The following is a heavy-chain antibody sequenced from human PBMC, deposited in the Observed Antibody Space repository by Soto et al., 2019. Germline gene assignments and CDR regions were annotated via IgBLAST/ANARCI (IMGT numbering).Heavy chain of an antibody. D-gene: IGHD6-19*01. Sequence: QVQLVQSGAEVKKPGSSVKVSCKASGGTFSRYAISWVRQAPGQGLEWMGGIIPIFGTANYAQKFQGRVTITADESQSTAYMELSSLRSEDTAVYYCARSRMRGRAVDLIYYWYFDLWGRGTLVTVSS. CDR2: IIPIFGTA. CDR3: ARSRMRGRAVDLIYYWYFDL. J-gene: IGHJ2*01. V-gene: IGHV1-69*01. CDR1: GGTFSRYA.